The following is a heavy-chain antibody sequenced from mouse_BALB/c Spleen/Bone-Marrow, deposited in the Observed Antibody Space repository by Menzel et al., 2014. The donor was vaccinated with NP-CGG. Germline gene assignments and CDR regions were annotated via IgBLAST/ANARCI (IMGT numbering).Heavy chain of an antibody. J-gene: IGHJ4*01. CDR1: GFNIKDTY. Sequence: DVQLQESGAELVKPGASVKLSCTASGFNIKDTYMHWVKQRPEQGLEWIGRIDPANGNTKYDPKFQGKATITTDTSSNTAHLQVSSLTSEDTAVYYCASATTATYYAMDYWGQGTSVTVSS. D-gene: IGHD1-2*01. CDR3: ASATTATYYAMDY. V-gene: IGHV14-3*02. CDR2: IDPANGNT.